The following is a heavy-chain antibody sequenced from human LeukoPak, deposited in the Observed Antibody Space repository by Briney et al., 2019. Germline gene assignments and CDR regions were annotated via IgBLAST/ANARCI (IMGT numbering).Heavy chain of an antibody. Sequence: SETLSLTCAVYGGSFSGYYWSWIRQPPGKGLEWIGEINHSGSTNYNPSLKSGVIISVDTNKNQFPLKLSSVTAADTAVYYCARGRDYDILTGYRADYYYGMDVWGQGTTVTVSS. V-gene: IGHV4-34*01. CDR1: GGSFSGYY. CDR2: INHSGST. CDR3: ARGRDYDILTGYRADYYYGMDV. J-gene: IGHJ6*02. D-gene: IGHD3-9*01.